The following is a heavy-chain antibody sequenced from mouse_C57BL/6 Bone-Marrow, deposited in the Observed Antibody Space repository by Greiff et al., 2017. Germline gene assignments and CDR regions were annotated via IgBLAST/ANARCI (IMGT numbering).Heavy chain of an antibody. CDR2: IRYDGST. D-gene: IGHD1-1*01. V-gene: IGHV3-6*01. CDR1: GYSITSGCY. CDR3: ARGARLDY. Sequence: ESGPGLVKPSQSLSLTCSVTGYSITSGCYWNWIRKFPGNKLAWMGYIRYDGSTHYNPSLKTRLSLTRDPSKTQLFLKLNAVTTEDTATDYCARGARLDYWGQGTTLTVSS. J-gene: IGHJ2*01.